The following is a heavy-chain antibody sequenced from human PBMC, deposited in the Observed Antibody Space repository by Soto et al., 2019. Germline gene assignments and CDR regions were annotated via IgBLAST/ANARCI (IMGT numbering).Heavy chain of an antibody. Sequence: QVQLVESGGGVVQPGRSLRLSCAASGFTFSSYGMHWVRQAPGKGLEWVAVISYDGSNKYYADSVKGRFTISRDNSKNPLYLHMNSLRAEDTAVYYCAKDLRRGGSGMDVWGQGTTVTVSS. CDR1: GFTFSSYG. CDR2: ISYDGSNK. J-gene: IGHJ6*02. V-gene: IGHV3-30*18. CDR3: AKDLRRGGSGMDV. D-gene: IGHD2-15*01.